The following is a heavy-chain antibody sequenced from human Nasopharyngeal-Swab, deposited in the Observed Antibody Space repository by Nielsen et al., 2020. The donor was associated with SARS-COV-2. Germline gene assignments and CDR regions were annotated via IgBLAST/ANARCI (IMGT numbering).Heavy chain of an antibody. J-gene: IGHJ2*01. V-gene: IGHV4-39*07. CDR2: INHSGST. CDR3: ARGRYSSSWYGLIWYFDL. Sequence: SETLSLTCTVSGGSISSSSYYWSWIRQPPGKGLEWIGEINHSGSTNYNPSLKSRVTISVDTSKNQFSLKLSSVTAADTAVYYCARGRYSSSWYGLIWYFDLWGRGTLVTVSS. CDR1: GGSISSSSYY. D-gene: IGHD6-13*01.